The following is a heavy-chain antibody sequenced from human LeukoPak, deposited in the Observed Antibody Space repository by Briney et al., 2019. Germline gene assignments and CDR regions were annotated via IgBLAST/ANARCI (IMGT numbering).Heavy chain of an antibody. J-gene: IGHJ4*02. V-gene: IGHV3-23*01. Sequence: GGSLRLSCAASGFTFSSYAMSWVRQAPGKGLEWVSAISGSGGSTYYADSVKGQFTISRDNSKNALYLQMNSLRAEDTAVYYCAKEGIAVAGTLDYFDYWGQGTLVTVSS. CDR2: ISGSGGST. CDR3: AKEGIAVAGTLDYFDY. D-gene: IGHD6-19*01. CDR1: GFTFSSYA.